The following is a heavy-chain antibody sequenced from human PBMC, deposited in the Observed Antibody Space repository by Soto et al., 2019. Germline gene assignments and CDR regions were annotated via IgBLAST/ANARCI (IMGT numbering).Heavy chain of an antibody. CDR2: IGTAGDT. D-gene: IGHD6-25*01. J-gene: IGHJ3*02. CDR1: GFTFSSYD. V-gene: IGHV3-13*01. Sequence: GGSLRLSCAASGFTFSSYDMHWVRQATGKGLEWVSAIGTAGDTYYPGSVKGRFAISRENAKNSLYLQMNSLRAGDTAVYYCARDQGRQDAFDIWGQGTIVTVSS. CDR3: ARDQGRQDAFDI.